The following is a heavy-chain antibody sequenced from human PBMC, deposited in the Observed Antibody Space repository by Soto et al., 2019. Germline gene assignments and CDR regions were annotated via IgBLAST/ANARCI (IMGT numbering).Heavy chain of an antibody. Sequence: PGGSLRLSCAVSGFTFSSYNMNWVRLAPGRGLEWVSSISSSSSYKYYADSVKGRFTISRDNAKNSLYLQMNSLRVEDTAVYYCARPRVYSGYDDWGQGTLVTVSS. J-gene: IGHJ4*02. V-gene: IGHV3-21*01. CDR1: GFTFSSYN. CDR2: ISSSSSYK. CDR3: ARPRVYSGYDD. D-gene: IGHD5-12*01.